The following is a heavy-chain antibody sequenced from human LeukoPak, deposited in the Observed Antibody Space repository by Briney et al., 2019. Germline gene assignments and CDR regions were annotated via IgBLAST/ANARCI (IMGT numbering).Heavy chain of an antibody. D-gene: IGHD3-3*01. CDR3: AKKPARFLEWLSYYWYFDL. J-gene: IGHJ2*01. CDR2: ISGSGGST. Sequence: PGGSLRLSCAASGFTFSSYAMSWVRQAPGKGLEWVSAISGSGGSTYCADSVKGRFTISRDNSKNTLYLQMNSLRAEDTAVYYCAKKPARFLEWLSYYWYFDLWGRGTLVTVSS. CDR1: GFTFSSYA. V-gene: IGHV3-23*01.